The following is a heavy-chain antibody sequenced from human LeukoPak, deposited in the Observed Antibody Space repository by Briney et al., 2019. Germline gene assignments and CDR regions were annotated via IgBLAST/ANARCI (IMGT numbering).Heavy chain of an antibody. D-gene: IGHD1-26*01. J-gene: IGHJ4*02. Sequence: SGPALVKPTQTLTLTCTFSGFSLSTSGMCVSWIRQPPGKGLEWIGYIYYSGSTYYNPSLKSRVTISVDTSKNQFSLKLSSVTAADTAVYYCARGVGAPAFWGQGTLVTVSS. CDR1: GFSLSTSGMC. V-gene: IGHV4-31*03. CDR3: ARGVGAPAF. CDR2: IYYSGST.